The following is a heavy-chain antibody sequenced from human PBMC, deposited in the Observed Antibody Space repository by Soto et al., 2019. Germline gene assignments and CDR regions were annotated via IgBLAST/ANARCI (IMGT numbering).Heavy chain of an antibody. CDR1: GGSISSGGYY. J-gene: IGHJ6*02. D-gene: IGHD2-21*01. CDR2: IYYSGTT. CDR3: AASCVACGGFNYYGMDV. Sequence: QVQLQESGPGLVKPSQTLSLTCTVSGGSISSGGYYWYWIRQHPEKGLEWIGYIYYSGTTYYNPSHKSRVTISVDTSKYQFSLKLSSVTAADTAVYYCAASCVACGGFNYYGMDVWGQGTTVTVSS. V-gene: IGHV4-31*03.